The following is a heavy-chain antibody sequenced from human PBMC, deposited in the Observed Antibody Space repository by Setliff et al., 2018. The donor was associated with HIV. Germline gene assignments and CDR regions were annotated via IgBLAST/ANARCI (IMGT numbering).Heavy chain of an antibody. CDR3: ARAGSAAASPLDY. Sequence: ASVKVSCKAPGYTFTSYDIDWVRQATGQGLEWMGWMNPNSGNTGYAQKFQGRVTMTRDTSMSTAYMELSSLRSEDTAMYYCARAGSAAASPLDYWGQGTLVTVSS. CDR1: GYTFTSYD. D-gene: IGHD6-6*01. CDR2: MNPNSGNT. V-gene: IGHV1-8*02. J-gene: IGHJ4*02.